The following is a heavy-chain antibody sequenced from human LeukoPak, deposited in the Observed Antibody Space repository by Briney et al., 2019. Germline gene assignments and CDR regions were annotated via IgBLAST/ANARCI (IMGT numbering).Heavy chain of an antibody. CDR2: IYHSGST. CDR3: ARDNDYVWGSYREYAFDI. Sequence: PSETLSLTCAVSGGSISSSNWWSWVRQPPGKGLEWIGEIYHSGSTNYNPSLKSRVTISVDKSKNQFSLKLSSVTAADTAVYYCARDNDYVWGSYREYAFDIWAKGQWSPSLQ. J-gene: IGHJ3*02. V-gene: IGHV4-4*02. D-gene: IGHD3-16*02. CDR1: GGSISSSNW.